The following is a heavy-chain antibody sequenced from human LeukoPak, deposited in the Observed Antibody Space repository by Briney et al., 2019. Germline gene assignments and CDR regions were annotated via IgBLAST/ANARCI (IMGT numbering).Heavy chain of an antibody. Sequence: PSETLSPTCTVSGGSISSYYWSWIRQPPGKGLEWIGYIYYSGSTNYNPSLKGRVTISVDTSKNQFSLKLSSVTAADTAVYYCARVGEYYDYYFDYWGQGTLVTVSS. CDR2: IYYSGST. D-gene: IGHD3-22*01. CDR3: ARVGEYYDYYFDY. J-gene: IGHJ4*02. V-gene: IGHV4-59*01. CDR1: GGSISSYY.